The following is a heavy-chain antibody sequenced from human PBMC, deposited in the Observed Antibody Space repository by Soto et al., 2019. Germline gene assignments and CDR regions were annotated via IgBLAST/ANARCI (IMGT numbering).Heavy chain of an antibody. CDR3: ARDRETTMGVFDT. D-gene: IGHD5-18*01. CDR1: GYTFTSYY. CDR2: INPSGGYT. J-gene: IGHJ4*02. Sequence: ASVMVSCKASGYTFTSYYMNWVRQAPGQGLEWLGIINPSGGYTTYAQRFLGRVTMTSDTSTSTVHMELGSLTSEDTAVYYCARDRETTMGVFDTWGQGTLVTVSS. V-gene: IGHV1-46*01.